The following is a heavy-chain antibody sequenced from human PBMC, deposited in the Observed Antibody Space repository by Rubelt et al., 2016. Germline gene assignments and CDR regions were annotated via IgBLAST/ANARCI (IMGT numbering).Heavy chain of an antibody. J-gene: IGHJ1*01. CDR1: GGSISSSSYY. V-gene: IGHV4-39*01. CDR2: IYYSGST. CDR3: ARLYCTNGVCYFGGEYFQH. D-gene: IGHD2-8*01. Sequence: QLQLQESGPGLVKPSETLSLTCTVSGGSISSSSYYWGWIRQPPGKGLEWIGSIYYSGSTYYNPSLKCRVTLSVDTSRNQFSLKLSSVTAADTAVYYCARLYCTNGVCYFGGEYFQHWGQGTLVTVSS.